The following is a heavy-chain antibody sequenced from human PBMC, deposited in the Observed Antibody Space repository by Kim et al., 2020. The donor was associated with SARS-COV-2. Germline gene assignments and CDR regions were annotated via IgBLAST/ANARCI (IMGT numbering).Heavy chain of an antibody. CDR2: ISSNGGSS. V-gene: IGHV3-64*01. D-gene: IGHD5-18*01. J-gene: IGHJ6*02. Sequence: GGSLRLSCAASGFTFTSYPMHWVRQAPGKGLEYVSAISSNGGSSYYANSVKGRFTISRDNSKNTLYLQMGSLRAEDMAVYYCARSLQLWPFYGMDVWGQG. CDR3: ARSLQLWPFYGMDV. CDR1: GFTFTSYP.